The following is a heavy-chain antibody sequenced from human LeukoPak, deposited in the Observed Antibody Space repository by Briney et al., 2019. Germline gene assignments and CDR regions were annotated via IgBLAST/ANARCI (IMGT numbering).Heavy chain of an antibody. V-gene: IGHV1-69*05. CDR3: ASGATVVVPAAPAGRYYYYMDV. D-gene: IGHD2-2*01. J-gene: IGHJ6*03. CDR1: GGTFSSYA. Sequence: SVKVSCKASGGTFSSYAISWVRQAPGQGLEWMGGIIPIFGTANYAQKFQGRVTITTDESTSTAYMELSSLRSEDTAVYYCASGATVVVPAAPAGRYYYYMDVWGKGTTVTVSS. CDR2: IIPIFGTA.